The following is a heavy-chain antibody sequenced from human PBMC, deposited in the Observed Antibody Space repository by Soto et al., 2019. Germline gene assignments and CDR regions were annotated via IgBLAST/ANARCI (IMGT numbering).Heavy chain of an antibody. J-gene: IGHJ3*01. V-gene: IGHV4-59*08. CDR1: GGSISSYY. Sequence: QVPLQESGPGLVKPSETLSLTCTVSGGSISSYYWSWIRQPPGKGLEWIGYIYYSGSTYYNPSLKSRVTISVDTSKNQFSLKLSSVTAADTAVYYCARHDYGGNPPGWGQGTMVTVSS. CDR3: ARHDYGGNPPG. D-gene: IGHD4-17*01. CDR2: IYYSGST.